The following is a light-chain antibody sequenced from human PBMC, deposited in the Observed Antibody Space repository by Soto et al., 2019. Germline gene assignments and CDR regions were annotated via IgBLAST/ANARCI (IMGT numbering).Light chain of an antibody. CDR1: QIISTY. J-gene: IGKJ1*01. CDR3: QQYYRSSWT. CDR2: ETS. V-gene: IGKV1-5*03. Sequence: DIQMTQSPSTLSASVGDRVTITCRASQIISTYLAWYQQKPGKAPNLLIYETSSLQSGVPSRFSGSGSGTEFTLTITGLQPDDFATYSCQQYYRSSWTFGQGTKVEIK.